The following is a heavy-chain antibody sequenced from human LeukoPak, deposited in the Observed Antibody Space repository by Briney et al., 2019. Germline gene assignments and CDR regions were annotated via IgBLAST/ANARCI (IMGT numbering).Heavy chain of an antibody. Sequence: PSETLSLTCTVSGGSISSYYWSWIRQPPGKGLEWIGYIYYSGSTYYNPSLKSRVTISVDTSKNQFSLKLRSVTAADTAVYYCARVPGPNWFDPWGQGTLVTVSS. CDR3: ARVPGPNWFDP. CDR2: IYYSGST. V-gene: IGHV4-59*08. CDR1: GGSISSYY. J-gene: IGHJ5*02.